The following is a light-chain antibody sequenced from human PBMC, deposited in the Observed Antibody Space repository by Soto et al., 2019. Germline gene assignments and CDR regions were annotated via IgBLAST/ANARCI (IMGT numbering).Light chain of an antibody. V-gene: IGKV3-11*01. J-gene: IGKJ1*01. Sequence: EIVLTQSPATLSLSPGERATLSCRASQSVSSYLAWYQQKPGQAPRLLIYDASNRATGIPARFSGSGSGTDFTLTXXSLXPEXXXXYYCQQRSNWPKTFGQGTKVEIK. CDR3: QQRSNWPKT. CDR1: QSVSSY. CDR2: DAS.